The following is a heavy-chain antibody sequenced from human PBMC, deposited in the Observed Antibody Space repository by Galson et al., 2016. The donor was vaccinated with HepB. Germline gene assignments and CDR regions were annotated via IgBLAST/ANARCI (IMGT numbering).Heavy chain of an antibody. CDR2: TYYRSKWDN. CDR1: GDSVSSDSAA. Sequence: CAISGDSVSSDSAAWNWIRQSPSRGLEWLGRTYYRSKWDNEYAVSVRSRMTINPDTSENQFSLQLYSVTPEDTAVYYCAREYYGMDVWGQGTTVTVSS. CDR3: AREYYGMDV. J-gene: IGHJ6*02. V-gene: IGHV6-1*01.